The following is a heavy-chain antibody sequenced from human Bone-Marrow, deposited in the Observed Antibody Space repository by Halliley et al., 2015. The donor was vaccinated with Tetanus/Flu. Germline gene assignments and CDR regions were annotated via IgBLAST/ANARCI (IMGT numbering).Heavy chain of an antibody. J-gene: IGHJ4*02. CDR3: VVHGLSSGDGSVYDY. CDR2: VFHSGSA. CDR1: GGSISDSHW. V-gene: IGHV4-4*02. D-gene: IGHD6-19*01. Sequence: TLSLTCRVSGGSISDSHWWNWVRQPPGKGLEWIGEVFHSGSAKYNPSLQSRLTMSLDKSRNQFSLKLQSVTAADTAVYYCVVHGLSSGDGSVYDYWGQGTLVTVSS.